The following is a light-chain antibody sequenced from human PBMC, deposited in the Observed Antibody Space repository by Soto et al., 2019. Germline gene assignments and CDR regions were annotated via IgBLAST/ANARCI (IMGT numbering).Light chain of an antibody. CDR2: KVT. CDR1: SSDVGGNKY. J-gene: IGLJ1*01. V-gene: IGLV2-14*01. CDR3: ASYTSDSLYV. Sequence: QSALTQPASVSWSPGQSIAISGTGTSSDVGGNKYVCWYQHDAGKVTKLLINKVTNRPSVVSYRFSGSKSGNTASLTISALLAEDEADYFCASYTSDSLYVFGTGTKVT.